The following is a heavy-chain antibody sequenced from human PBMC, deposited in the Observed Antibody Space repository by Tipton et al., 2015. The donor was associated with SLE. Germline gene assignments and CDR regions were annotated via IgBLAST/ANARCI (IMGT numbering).Heavy chain of an antibody. Sequence: TLSLTCTVSGDSISSGGYYWSCIRQHPGKGLEWIGYIYFSGSTYYNPSLKSRVIISIDTSKNQFSLKLSSVTAADTAVYYCSRGGKYYDTGRFFDYWGQGTLVTVSP. D-gene: IGHD3-22*01. J-gene: IGHJ4*02. CDR2: IYFSGST. V-gene: IGHV4-31*03. CDR3: SRGGKYYDTGRFFDY. CDR1: GDSISSGGYY.